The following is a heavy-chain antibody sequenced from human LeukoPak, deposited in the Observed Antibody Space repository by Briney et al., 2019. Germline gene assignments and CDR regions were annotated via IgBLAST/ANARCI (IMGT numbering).Heavy chain of an antibody. CDR1: GFTFSSYW. CDR3: ARDPYYDSSGYAGY. V-gene: IGHV3-7*03. Sequence: PGGSLRLSCAASGFTFSSYWMSWVRQAPGKGLEWVANIKQDGSEKYYVDSVKGRFTISRDNAKNSLYLQMNSLRAEGTAVYYCARDPYYDSSGYAGYWGQGTLVTVSS. D-gene: IGHD3-22*01. J-gene: IGHJ4*02. CDR2: IKQDGSEK.